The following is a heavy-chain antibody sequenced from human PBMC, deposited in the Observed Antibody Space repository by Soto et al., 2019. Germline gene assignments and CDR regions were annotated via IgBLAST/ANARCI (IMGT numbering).Heavy chain of an antibody. CDR3: ATVLPDYDFWSGYDAFDI. Sequence: ASVKVSCKVSGYTLTELSMHWVRRAPGKGLEWMGGFDPEDGETIYAQKFQGRVTMTEDTSTDTAYMELSSLRSEDTAVYYCATVLPDYDFWSGYDAFDIWGQGTMVTVPS. V-gene: IGHV1-24*01. CDR2: FDPEDGET. CDR1: GYTLTELS. J-gene: IGHJ3*02. D-gene: IGHD3-3*01.